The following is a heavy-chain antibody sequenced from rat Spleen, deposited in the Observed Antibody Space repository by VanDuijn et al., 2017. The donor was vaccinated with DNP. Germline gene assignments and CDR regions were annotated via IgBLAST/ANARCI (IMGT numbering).Heavy chain of an antibody. CDR1: GFTFSDYY. CDR2: ISYDGSNT. CDR3: ARQDLY. J-gene: IGHJ3*01. V-gene: IGHV5-29*01. Sequence: EVQLVESDGGLVQPGRSLKLSCAASGFTFSDYYMAWVRQAPTKGLEWVATISYDGSNTFYRDSVKGRFTISRDNAKRILYLQMDSLRSEDTATYYCARQDLYWGQGTLVTVSS.